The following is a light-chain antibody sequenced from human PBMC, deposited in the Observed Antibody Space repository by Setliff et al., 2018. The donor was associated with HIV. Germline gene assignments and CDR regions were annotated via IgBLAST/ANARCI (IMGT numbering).Light chain of an antibody. Sequence: SNVGKYDLVAWYRQHPGKAPELTIYEVSKRPAGVSKRFSGSKAGSAASLTISGLQSDDEGDYYCCSYAGSTTFDVFGSGTKSPS. CDR3: CSYAGSTTFDV. V-gene: IGLV2-23*02. J-gene: IGLJ1*01. CDR1: SNVGKYDL. CDR2: EVS.